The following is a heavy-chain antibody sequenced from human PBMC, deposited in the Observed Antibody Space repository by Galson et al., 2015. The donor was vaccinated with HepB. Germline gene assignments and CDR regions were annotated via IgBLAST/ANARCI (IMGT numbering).Heavy chain of an antibody. CDR3: AVGLDGSAAGRFDL. J-gene: IGHJ4*02. D-gene: IGHD6-13*01. Sequence: QSGAEVKKPGESLKISCKASGYIFSNSWIGWVRQMPGKGLDWMAIILPSSSRTTYSPSFQGQVTISADMSITTAYLQWDSLKTSDTAIYYCAVGLDGSAAGRFDLWGQGTLVIVSS. V-gene: IGHV5-51*03. CDR1: GYIFSNSW. CDR2: ILPSSSRT.